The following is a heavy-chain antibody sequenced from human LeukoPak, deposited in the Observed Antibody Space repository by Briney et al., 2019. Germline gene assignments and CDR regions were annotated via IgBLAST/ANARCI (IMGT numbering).Heavy chain of an antibody. J-gene: IGHJ5*01. Sequence: GESLKISCEYSFTDQWIGWVRQVPGKGLEGVGIIYPEDSDTRYSPSFQGQVTISADKSIRSAYLRWSSLKASDTARYYCARARRYSFDGSAYYFDSWGQGTLVIVSS. D-gene: IGHD3-22*01. V-gene: IGHV5-51*01. CDR2: IYPEDSDT. CDR1: YSFTDQW. CDR3: ARARRYSFDGSAYYFDS.